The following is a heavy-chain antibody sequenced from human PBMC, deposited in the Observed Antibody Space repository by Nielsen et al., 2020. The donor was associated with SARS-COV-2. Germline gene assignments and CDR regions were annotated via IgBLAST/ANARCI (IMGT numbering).Heavy chain of an antibody. CDR2: IYYSGST. CDR3: ARALSITIFGVVIINYFDY. D-gene: IGHD3-3*01. V-gene: IGHV4-61*01. J-gene: IGHJ4*02. CDR1: GGSVSSGRYY. Sequence: SETLSLTCTVSGGSVSSGRYYWSWIRQPPGKGLEWIGYIYYSGSTNYNPSLKSRVTISVDTSKNQFSLKLSSVTAADTAVYYCARALSITIFGVVIINYFDYWGQGTLVTVPS.